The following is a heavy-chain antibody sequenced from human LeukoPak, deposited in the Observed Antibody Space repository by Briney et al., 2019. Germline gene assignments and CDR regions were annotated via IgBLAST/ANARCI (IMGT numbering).Heavy chain of an antibody. CDR2: IGSGGEV. CDR3: VREGHSSGRAPAFDI. V-gene: IGHV3-13*01. Sequence: GGSLRLSCVASGFTFSTSVMRWVRQPTGRGLEWVSGIGSGGEVHYLDSVKGRFAISREGSTNSLYLQMNSLTAGDTALYYCVREGHSSGRAPAFDIWGQGTAVTVS. CDR1: GFTFSTSV. J-gene: IGHJ3*02. D-gene: IGHD3-22*01.